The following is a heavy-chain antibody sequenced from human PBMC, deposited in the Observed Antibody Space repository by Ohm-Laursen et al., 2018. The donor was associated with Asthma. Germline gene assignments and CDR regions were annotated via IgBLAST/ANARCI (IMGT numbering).Heavy chain of an antibody. J-gene: IGHJ6*02. CDR2: IFYSGNT. CDR3: ARDRLSGDSDYFGMDV. D-gene: IGHD7-27*01. CDR1: GGCIRSAAYY. V-gene: IGHV4-31*03. Sequence: SDTLSLTCTVSGGCIRSAAYYWSWIRQHPEKGLEWIGYIFYSGNTHYNPSLKSRVVISVDTSQNQFSLKLSSVTAAGTAVYYCARDRLSGDSDYFGMDVWGQGTTVTVSS.